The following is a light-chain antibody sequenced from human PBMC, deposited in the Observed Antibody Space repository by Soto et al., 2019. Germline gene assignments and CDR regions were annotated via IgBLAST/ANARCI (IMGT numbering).Light chain of an antibody. CDR2: GAS. V-gene: IGKV3-15*01. CDR1: QSISSH. Sequence: EIVMTQSPATLSVSPGERATLSCRASQSISSHLAWYQQKPGQAPRLLIYGASTGATDFSARFSGSGSGTEFTLIISSLQSEDFAIYYCQQYYTWPLTFGGGTKVEIK. J-gene: IGKJ4*01. CDR3: QQYYTWPLT.